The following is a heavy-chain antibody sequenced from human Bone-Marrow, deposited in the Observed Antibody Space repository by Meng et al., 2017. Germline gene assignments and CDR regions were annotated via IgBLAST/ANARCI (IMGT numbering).Heavy chain of an antibody. CDR3: ARENYYYYFYGMDV. CDR1: GFTFSSYA. CDR2: ISGSGGST. Sequence: GESLKISCAASGFTFSSYAMSWVRQAPGKGLEWVSAISGSGGSTYYADSVKGRFTISRDNSKNTLYLQMNSLRAEDTAVYYCARENYYYYFYGMDVWGQGTTVTVSS. J-gene: IGHJ6*02. V-gene: IGHV3-23*01.